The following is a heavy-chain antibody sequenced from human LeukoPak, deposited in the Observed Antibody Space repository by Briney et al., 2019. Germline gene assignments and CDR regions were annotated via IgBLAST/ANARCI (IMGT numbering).Heavy chain of an antibody. V-gene: IGHV4-34*01. D-gene: IGHD2-15*01. J-gene: IGHJ4*02. CDR2: INHSGST. CDR3: ARGHCSGGSCYWGYYFDY. Sequence: SETLSLTCAVYGGSFSGYYWSWISQPPGKGLEWIGEINHSGSTNYNPSLKSRVTISVDTSKNQFSLKLSSVTAADTAVYYCARGHCSGGSCYWGYYFDYWGQGTLVTVSS. CDR1: GGSFSGYY.